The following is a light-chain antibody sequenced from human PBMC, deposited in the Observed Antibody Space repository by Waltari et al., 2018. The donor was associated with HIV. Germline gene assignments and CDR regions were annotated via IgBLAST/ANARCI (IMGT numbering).Light chain of an antibody. CDR2: DAS. CDR1: QAVANK. J-gene: IGKJ3*01. Sequence: DIQMTQSPSSLSASVGDRVSITCRASQAVANKVIWFQQKPGKAPKLLIYDASRLPSGVPSRFSGSGSATDFTLSINDVQPDDFASYFCQQLSSFPLTFGPGTRVDVK. CDR3: QQLSSFPLT. V-gene: IGKV1-39*01.